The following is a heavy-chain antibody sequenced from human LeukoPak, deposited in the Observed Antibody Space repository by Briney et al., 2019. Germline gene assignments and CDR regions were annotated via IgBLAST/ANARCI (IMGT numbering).Heavy chain of an antibody. J-gene: IGHJ4*02. Sequence: ASVKVSYKASGYTFTDYYLHWVRQAPGQGLEWVGWIHPNSGATHYAQKFQDRLTMTRDTSISTAYMELTRLRSDDTAVYYCARDMGRYSGYDYDYWGQGTLVTVSS. V-gene: IGHV1-2*02. CDR1: GYTFTDYY. D-gene: IGHD5-12*01. CDR2: IHPNSGAT. CDR3: ARDMGRYSGYDYDY.